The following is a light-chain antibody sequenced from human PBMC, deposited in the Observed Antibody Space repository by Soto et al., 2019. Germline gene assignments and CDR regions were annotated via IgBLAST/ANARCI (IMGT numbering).Light chain of an antibody. CDR2: GPS. V-gene: IGKV3-20*01. CDR3: QQFGSSPPRIT. CDR1: QSVSSSY. Sequence: EFVLTQSPGTLSLSPGERATLSCRASQSVSSSYIAWYQQKPGQAPRLLIYGPSSRATGIPDRFSGSGSGTDFTLTISRLEPEDFAVYYCQQFGSSPPRITVGQGTRLESK. J-gene: IGKJ5*01.